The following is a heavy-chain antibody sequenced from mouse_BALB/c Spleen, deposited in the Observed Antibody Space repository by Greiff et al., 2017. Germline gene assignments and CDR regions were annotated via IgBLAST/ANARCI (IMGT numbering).Heavy chain of an antibody. J-gene: IGHJ3*01. D-gene: IGHD2-5*01. Sequence: VKVVESGPGLVQPSQSLSITCTVSGFSLTSYGVHWVRQSPGKGLEWLGVIWSGGSTDYNAAFISRLTISKDNSKSQVFFKMSSLQTDDTAMYYCARGESNYDWFAYWGQGTLVTVSA. CDR3: ARGESNYDWFAY. CDR1: GFSLTSYG. CDR2: IWSGGST. V-gene: IGHV2-2*01.